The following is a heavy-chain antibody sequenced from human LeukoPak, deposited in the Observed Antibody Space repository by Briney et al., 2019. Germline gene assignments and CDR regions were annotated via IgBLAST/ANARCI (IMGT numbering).Heavy chain of an antibody. CDR1: GFTLSSYA. V-gene: IGHV3-30*04. J-gene: IGHJ4*02. CDR2: ISYDGSNK. Sequence: PGGSLRVSCAASGFTLSSYAMHWVRQAPGKGLEWVAVISYDGSNKYYADSVKGRFTISRDNSKNTLYLQMNSLRAEDTAVYYCARVNTAMVTKELHFDYWGQGTLVTVSS. D-gene: IGHD5-18*01. CDR3: ARVNTAMVTKELHFDY.